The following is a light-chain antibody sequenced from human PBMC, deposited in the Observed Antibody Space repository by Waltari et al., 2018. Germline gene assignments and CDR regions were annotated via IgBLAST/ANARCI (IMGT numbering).Light chain of an antibody. Sequence: DVVMTQSPLSLPVTLGQSASISCRSSQSLVHSNGNTYLTWFQQRPGQSPRRLIYRVSNRESGVPDRFSGSGSGTDFTLKISRVEAEDVGVYYCLQGTHWPPHTFGGGTKVEIK. J-gene: IGKJ4*01. V-gene: IGKV2-30*02. CDR1: QSLVHSNGNTY. CDR3: LQGTHWPPHT. CDR2: RVS.